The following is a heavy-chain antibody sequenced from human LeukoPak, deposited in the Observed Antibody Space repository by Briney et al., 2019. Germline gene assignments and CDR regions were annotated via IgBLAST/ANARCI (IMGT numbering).Heavy chain of an antibody. Sequence: PGGSLRLSCAASGFPFSSYAMSWVRQAPGKGLEWVSAISGSGGSTYYADSVKGRFTISRDNSKNTLYPQMNSLRAEDTAVYYCAKGGSGYYFQHWGQGTLVTVSS. J-gene: IGHJ1*01. CDR2: ISGSGGST. V-gene: IGHV3-23*01. CDR3: AKGGSGYYFQH. CDR1: GFPFSSYA. D-gene: IGHD3-22*01.